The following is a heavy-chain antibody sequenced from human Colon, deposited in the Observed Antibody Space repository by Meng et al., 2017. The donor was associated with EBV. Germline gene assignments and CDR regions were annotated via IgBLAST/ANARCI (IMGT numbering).Heavy chain of an antibody. CDR1: GFSLRSYS. J-gene: IGHJ4*02. V-gene: IGHV3-30*19. CDR3: AAKHGGELLFYFDY. Sequence: VQWWGAGGGVVQPGTSLRLFFAASGFSLRSYSMNWVRQAPGKGLEWVGVISSDGSNKYYGDSVKGRFTISRDNSKNTVYLQMNSPRADDTAIYYCAAKHGGELLFYFDYWGQGTLVTVSS. CDR2: ISSDGSNK. D-gene: IGHD2-21*02.